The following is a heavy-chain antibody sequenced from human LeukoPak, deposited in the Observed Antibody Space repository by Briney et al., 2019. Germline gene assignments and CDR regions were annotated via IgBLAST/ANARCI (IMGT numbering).Heavy chain of an antibody. CDR2: ISNSDNKP. CDR1: GFTFSSYW. D-gene: IGHD1-1*01. J-gene: IGHJ4*02. Sequence: GGSLRLSCAASGFTFSSYWMSWARQAPGKGLEWVSTISNSDNKPYYADSVKGRFTISRDNSKNTLHLQMNSLTAEDTAMYYCAKATGTLGNWGQGTLVTVSS. CDR3: AKATGTLGN. V-gene: IGHV3-23*01.